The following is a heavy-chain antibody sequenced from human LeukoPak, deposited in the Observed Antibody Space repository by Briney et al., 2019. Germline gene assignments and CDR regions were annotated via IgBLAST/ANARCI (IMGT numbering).Heavy chain of an antibody. CDR2: ISPDTQKT. V-gene: IGHV1-18*01. D-gene: IGHD3-16*01. J-gene: IGHJ6*03. CDR3: ARVDRLYYYYYMDV. Sequence: ASVKVSCKASGYTFSKYAIIWVRQAPGRGLEWMGWISPDTQKTTYAQNFQGRVTMTADTSATTIYMEVRSLRSDDTAVYFCARVDRLYYYYYMDVWGKGTTVTVSS. CDR1: GYTFSKYA.